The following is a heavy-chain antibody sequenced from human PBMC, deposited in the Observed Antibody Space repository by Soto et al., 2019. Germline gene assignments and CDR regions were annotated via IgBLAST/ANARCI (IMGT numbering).Heavy chain of an antibody. CDR3: ARDPQIFWFDP. Sequence: KPSETLSLTCTVSGGSISSGDYYWSWIRQPPGKGLEWIGYIYYSGSTYYNPSLKSRVTISVDTSKNQFSLKLSSVTAADTAVYYCARDPQIFWFDPWGQGTLVTVSS. J-gene: IGHJ5*02. CDR1: GGSISSGDYY. CDR2: IYYSGST. V-gene: IGHV4-30-4*01. D-gene: IGHD2-15*01.